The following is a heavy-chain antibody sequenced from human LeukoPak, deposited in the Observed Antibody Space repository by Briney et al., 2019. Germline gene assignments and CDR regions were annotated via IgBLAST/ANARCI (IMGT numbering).Heavy chain of an antibody. CDR2: MYYSGST. V-gene: IGHV4-39*07. Sequence: SETLSLTCTVSGGSISSSRYYWGWIRQPPGKGLEWIGSMYYSGSTNYNPSLKSRVTISVDTSKNQFSLKLSSVTAADTAVYYCARGFDWSSSWLRPGATNWFDPWGQGTLVTVSS. CDR3: ARGFDWSSSWLRPGATNWFDP. D-gene: IGHD6-13*01. J-gene: IGHJ5*02. CDR1: GGSISSSRYY.